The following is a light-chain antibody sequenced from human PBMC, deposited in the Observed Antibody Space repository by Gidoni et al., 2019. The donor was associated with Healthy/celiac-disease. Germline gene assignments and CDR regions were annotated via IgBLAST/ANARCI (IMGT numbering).Light chain of an antibody. J-gene: IGLJ1*01. Sequence: QSALTQPAPVSGSPGQSITISCTGTSSDVGSYNLVSWYQQHPGKAPKLMIYEGSKRPSGVSNRFSGSKSGNTASLTISGLQAEDEADYYCCSYAGRYVFGTGTKVTVL. CDR1: SSDVGSYNL. CDR3: CSYAGRYV. CDR2: EGS. V-gene: IGLV2-23*01.